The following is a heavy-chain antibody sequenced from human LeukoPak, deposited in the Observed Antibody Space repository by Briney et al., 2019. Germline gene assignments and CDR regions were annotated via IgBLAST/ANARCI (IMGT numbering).Heavy chain of an antibody. D-gene: IGHD1-7*01. CDR1: GGSISSYY. J-gene: IGHJ4*02. Sequence: PSETLSLTCTVSGGSISSYYWSWIRQPPGKGLERIGYIYYSGSTNYNPSLKSRVTISVDTSKNQFSLKLSSVTAADTAVYYCARLMELPRNPFDYWGQGTLVTVSS. CDR2: IYYSGST. CDR3: ARLMELPRNPFDY. V-gene: IGHV4-59*12.